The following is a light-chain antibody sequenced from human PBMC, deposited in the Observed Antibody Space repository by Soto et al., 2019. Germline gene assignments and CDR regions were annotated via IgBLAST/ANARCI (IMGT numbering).Light chain of an antibody. CDR3: QQYGASPQWT. J-gene: IGKJ1*01. CDR2: GAS. CDR1: QRVSSSY. V-gene: IGKV3-20*01. Sequence: EIVLTQSPGTLSLSPGERATLSCRASQRVSSSYLAWYQQKPGQAPRLLIYGASSRATGIPDRFTGSGSETDFTLTISGLEPEDFAVYYCQQYGASPQWTFGQGTKVDIK.